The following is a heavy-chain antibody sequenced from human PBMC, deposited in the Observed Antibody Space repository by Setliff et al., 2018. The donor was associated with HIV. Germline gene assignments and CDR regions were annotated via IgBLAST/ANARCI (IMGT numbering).Heavy chain of an antibody. Sequence: ASVKVSCKASGYSFSSYGFSWVRQAPGQGLEWMGWISAFNDNTNYAQKFQGRVTMTTDASTSTAYMEVRSLRSDDTAVYYCARDRLPAEVAVSGDWFDPWGQGTLVTVSS. CDR1: GYSFSSYG. V-gene: IGHV1-18*01. J-gene: IGHJ5*02. CDR2: ISAFNDNT. CDR3: ARDRLPAEVAVSGDWFDP. D-gene: IGHD5-12*01.